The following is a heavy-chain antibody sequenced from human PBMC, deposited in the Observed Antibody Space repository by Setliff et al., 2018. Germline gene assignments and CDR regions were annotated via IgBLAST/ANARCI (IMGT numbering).Heavy chain of an antibody. CDR3: ARLPPLHTPMALTFDY. V-gene: IGHV4-34*01. J-gene: IGHJ4*02. Sequence: SETLSLTCGASGGTFSDYYWTWIRQFPGKGLEWIGEINHSGSTKYNPSLKSRVTISVDTPNNQFSLELRSVTAADTAVYYCARLPPLHTPMALTFDYWGQGILVTVSS. D-gene: IGHD5-18*01. CDR2: INHSGST. CDR1: GGTFSDYY.